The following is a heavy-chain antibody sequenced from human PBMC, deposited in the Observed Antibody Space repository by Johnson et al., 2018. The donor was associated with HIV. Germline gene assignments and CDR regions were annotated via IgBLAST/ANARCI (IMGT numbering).Heavy chain of an antibody. CDR2: ISFDGNLK. CDR3: ARDLTNWGVGDAFDI. V-gene: IGHV3-30*03. J-gene: IGHJ3*02. CDR1: GLSFSNFG. D-gene: IGHD7-27*01. Sequence: VQLVESGGGVVQPGKSLTLSCVGSGLSFSNFGIHWVRQAPGKGPEWVAVISFDGNLKKYADSVKGRFTISRDNSKNTLYLQMTSLRAEDTAVYYCARDLTNWGVGDAFDIWGQGTMVTVSS.